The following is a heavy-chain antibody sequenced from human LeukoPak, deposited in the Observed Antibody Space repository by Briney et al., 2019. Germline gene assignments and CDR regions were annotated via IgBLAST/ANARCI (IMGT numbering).Heavy chain of an antibody. D-gene: IGHD1/OR15-1a*01. V-gene: IGHV3-23*01. CDR2: ISGGGGST. CDR3: GINWNIDY. J-gene: IGHJ4*02. CDR1: GFTFTTYA. Sequence: PGGSLRLSCAASGFTFTTYAMTWVRQAPGKGLECVSAISGGGGSTYYADSVKGRFTISRDNSKNTLYLQMSSLRAEDTALYYRGINWNIDYWGQGTLVTVSS.